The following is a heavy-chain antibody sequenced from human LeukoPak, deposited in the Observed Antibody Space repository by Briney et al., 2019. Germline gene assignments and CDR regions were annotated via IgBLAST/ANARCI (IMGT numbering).Heavy chain of an antibody. CDR1: GGTFSSYA. J-gene: IGHJ5*02. Sequence: SVKVSCKASGGTFSSYAISWARQAPGQGLEWMGGIIPIFGTANYAQKFQGRVTITADESTSTAYMELSSLRSEDTAAYYCARSNPDGGYSYGTYYAWFDPWGQGTLVTVSS. CDR3: ARSNPDGGYSYGTYYAWFDP. D-gene: IGHD5-18*01. CDR2: IIPIFGTA. V-gene: IGHV1-69*01.